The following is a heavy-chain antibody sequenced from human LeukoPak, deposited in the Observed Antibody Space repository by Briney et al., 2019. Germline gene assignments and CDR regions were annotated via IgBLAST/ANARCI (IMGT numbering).Heavy chain of an antibody. J-gene: IGHJ3*02. CDR3: ARVGGSHAFDI. D-gene: IGHD1-26*01. CDR2: INSDGSST. CDR1: GFTFSSYW. V-gene: IGHV3-74*01. Sequence: PGGSLRLSCAASGFTFSSYWVHWVRQAPGKGLVWVSPINSDGSSTSYADSVKGRFTISRDNAKNTLSLQMNSLRAEDTAVYYCARVGGSHAFDIWGQGTMVIVSS.